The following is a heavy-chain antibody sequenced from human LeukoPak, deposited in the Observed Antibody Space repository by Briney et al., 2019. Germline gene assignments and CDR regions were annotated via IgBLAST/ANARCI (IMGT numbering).Heavy chain of an antibody. Sequence: ASVKVSCKASGYTFTTYAMNWVRQAPGQGLEWMGWINTDTGNPTYAQGFTGRSVFSLDTSVSTAYLQISSLKAEDTAVYYCARGTYGGNSGDTFDIWGQGTMVTVSS. CDR3: ARGTYGGNSGDTFDI. CDR2: INTDTGNP. J-gene: IGHJ3*02. CDR1: GYTFTTYA. V-gene: IGHV7-4-1*02. D-gene: IGHD4-23*01.